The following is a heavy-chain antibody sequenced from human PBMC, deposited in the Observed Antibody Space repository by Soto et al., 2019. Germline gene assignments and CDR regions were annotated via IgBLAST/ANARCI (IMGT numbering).Heavy chain of an antibody. CDR2: ISYDGSNK. J-gene: IGHJ6*03. CDR1: GFTFSSYG. D-gene: IGHD6-13*01. Sequence: PGGSLRLSCAASGFTFSSYGMHWVRQAPGKGLEWVAVISYDGSNKYYADSVKGRFTISRDNSKNTLYLQMNSLRAEDTAVYYCAKDGYRREQQLAQGYYYYYYYMDVWGKGTTVTVSS. V-gene: IGHV3-30*18. CDR3: AKDGYRREQQLAQGYYYYYYYMDV.